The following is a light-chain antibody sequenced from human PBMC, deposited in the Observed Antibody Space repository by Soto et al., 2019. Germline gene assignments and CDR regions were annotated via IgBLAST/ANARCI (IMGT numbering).Light chain of an antibody. V-gene: IGKV3-20*01. CDR3: QQYGDSRT. Sequence: EIVLTQSPGTLSFSPGERATLSCRASQSISSSFFAWYQQRPGQAPRLLIYGASTRATGIPDRFSGSGSGTDFTLIISRLEPEDFAVYYCQQYGDSRTFGQGTKVDIK. J-gene: IGKJ1*01. CDR2: GAS. CDR1: QSISSSF.